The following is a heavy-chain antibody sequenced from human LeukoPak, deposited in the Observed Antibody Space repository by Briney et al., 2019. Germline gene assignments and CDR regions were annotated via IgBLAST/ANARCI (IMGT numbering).Heavy chain of an antibody. Sequence: QPGGSLRLSCAVSGITLSNYGMSWVRQAPGKGLEWVAGISDRGSRTNYADSVKGRFTISTDHPKNTQYLQMNSLRAEDTAVYFCAKRGVVIRVILVGFHKEAYYFDSWGQGALVTVSS. J-gene: IGHJ4*02. V-gene: IGHV3-23*01. D-gene: IGHD3-22*01. CDR1: GITLSNYG. CDR2: ISDRGSRT. CDR3: AKRGVVIRVILVGFHKEAYYFDS.